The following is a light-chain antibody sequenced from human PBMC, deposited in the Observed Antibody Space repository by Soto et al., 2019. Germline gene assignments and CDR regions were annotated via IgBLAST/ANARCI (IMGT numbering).Light chain of an antibody. CDR3: QPSYSTLT. V-gene: IGKV1-39*01. Sequence: DIQMTQSPSSLSASVGDRVTITCRASQSISSYLNWYQQKPGKAPKLLIYAASSLQSGVPSRFSGSVSATDFTITLSCLQPEDFATYYCQPSYSTLTFCHGTRLEIK. J-gene: IGKJ5*01. CDR2: AAS. CDR1: QSISSY.